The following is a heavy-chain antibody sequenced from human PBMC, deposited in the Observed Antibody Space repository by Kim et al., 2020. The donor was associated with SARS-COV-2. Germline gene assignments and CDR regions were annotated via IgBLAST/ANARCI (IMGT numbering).Heavy chain of an antibody. CDR3: AGHRFGGVIGDFDY. J-gene: IGHJ4*02. Sequence: SETLSLTCTVSGGSISSYYWSWIRQPPRKGLEWIGYIYYSGSTNYNPSLKTRVTISVDTSKNQFSLKLSSVTAADTAVYYCAGHRFGGVIGDFDYWGQGTLVTVSS. V-gene: IGHV4-59*08. D-gene: IGHD3-16*02. CDR2: IYYSGST. CDR1: GGSISSYY.